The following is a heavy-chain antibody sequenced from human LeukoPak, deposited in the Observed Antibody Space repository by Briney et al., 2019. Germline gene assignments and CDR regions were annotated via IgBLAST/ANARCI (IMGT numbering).Heavy chain of an antibody. J-gene: IGHJ4*02. CDR2: ISGSGGST. CDR1: GFTFSSYA. V-gene: IGHV3-23*01. CDR3: AKKAAIFRSPELDY. Sequence: GGSLSLSCAASGFTFSSYAMSWVRQAPGKGLEWVSAISGSGGSTYYADSVKGRFTISRDNSKNTLYLQMNSLRDEDTAVYYCAKKAAIFRSPELDYWGQGTLVTVSS. D-gene: IGHD3-9*01.